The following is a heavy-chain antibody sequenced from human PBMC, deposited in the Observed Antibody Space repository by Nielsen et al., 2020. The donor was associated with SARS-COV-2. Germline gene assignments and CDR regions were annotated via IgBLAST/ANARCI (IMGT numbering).Heavy chain of an antibody. J-gene: IGHJ3*02. CDR3: AKAAIVVVPAADDAFDI. Sequence: GESLKISCAASGFTFSSYAMSWVRQAPGKGLEWVSAISGSGGSTYYADSVKGRFTISRDNSKNTLYLQMNSLRAEDTAVYYCAKAAIVVVPAADDAFDIWGQGKMVTVSS. CDR2: ISGSGGST. D-gene: IGHD2-2*01. CDR1: GFTFSSYA. V-gene: IGHV3-23*01.